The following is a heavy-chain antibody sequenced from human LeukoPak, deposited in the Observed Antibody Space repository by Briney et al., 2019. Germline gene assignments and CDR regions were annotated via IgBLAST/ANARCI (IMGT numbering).Heavy chain of an antibody. Sequence: GGSLRLPCAASEFIVSKNYMSWVRQAPGKGLECVSVMHSNDDTYYAASVRGRFTISRDNSNNMLYLQMNNLRPEDTAVYYCARGDTSMGDYWGQGTLVTVSS. CDR2: MHSNDDT. CDR1: EFIVSKNY. J-gene: IGHJ4*02. D-gene: IGHD5-18*01. CDR3: ARGDTSMGDY. V-gene: IGHV3-53*01.